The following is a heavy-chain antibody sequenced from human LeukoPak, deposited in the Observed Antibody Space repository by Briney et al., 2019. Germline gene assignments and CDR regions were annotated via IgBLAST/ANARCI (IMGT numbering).Heavy chain of an antibody. CDR2: IYTSGSP. J-gene: IGHJ6*02. CDR3: GRSSGIAAAGLYYYYYYGMDV. Sequence: SQTLSLTRTVSGGSISSGSYHWSWTRHPAGKGLEWIGRIYTSGSPIYNPPLKSRVTISVDASKNPFSMKLSSVTAADTAVYYCGRSSGIAAAGLYYYYYYGMDVWGQGTTVTVSS. D-gene: IGHD6-13*01. CDR1: GGSISSGSYH. V-gene: IGHV4-61*02.